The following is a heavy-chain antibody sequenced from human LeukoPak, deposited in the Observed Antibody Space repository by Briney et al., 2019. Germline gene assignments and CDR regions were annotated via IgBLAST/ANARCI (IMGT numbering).Heavy chain of an antibody. CDR3: TRDRGTYNWFDP. D-gene: IGHD2-15*01. Sequence: GGSLRLSCVASGFTFSGSAVHWVRQASGKGLEWVGHIDKKDNLYATAYAESVKGRFTISRDDSKDTAFLHMDSLKTEDTALYYCTRDRGTYNWFDPWGQGTLVTVSS. V-gene: IGHV3-73*01. CDR2: IDKKDNLYAT. J-gene: IGHJ5*02. CDR1: GFTFSGSA.